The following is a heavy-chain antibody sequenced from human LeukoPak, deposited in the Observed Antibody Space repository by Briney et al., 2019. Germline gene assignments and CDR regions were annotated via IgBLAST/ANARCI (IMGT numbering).Heavy chain of an antibody. V-gene: IGHV1-18*01. CDR1: GYTFTSYG. Sequence: GASVKVSCKASGYTFTSYGISWVRQAPGQGLEWMGWISAYNGNTNYAQKLQGRVTMTTDTSTSTAYMELRSLRSDDTAVYYCARHTITMKVGSVGEFDYWGQGTLVTVSS. CDR3: ARHTITMKVGSVGEFDY. CDR2: ISAYNGNT. J-gene: IGHJ4*02. D-gene: IGHD3-22*01.